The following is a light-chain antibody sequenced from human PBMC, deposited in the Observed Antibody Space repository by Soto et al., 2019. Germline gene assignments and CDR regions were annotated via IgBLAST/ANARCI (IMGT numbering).Light chain of an antibody. J-gene: IGKJ4*01. CDR1: QNVRSNF. V-gene: IGKV3-20*01. Sequence: ASQNVRSNFLAWYQQKPGQAPRLFIYGASSRVTGIPDRFSGSGSGTDFTLTISRLEPDDFAVYYCHQYGSSPLTFGGGTKVDIK. CDR3: HQYGSSPLT. CDR2: GAS.